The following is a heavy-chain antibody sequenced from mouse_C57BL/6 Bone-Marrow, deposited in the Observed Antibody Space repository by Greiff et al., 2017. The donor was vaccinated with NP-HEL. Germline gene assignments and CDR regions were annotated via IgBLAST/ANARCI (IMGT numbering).Heavy chain of an antibody. CDR2: IDPANGNT. CDR3: ARSRQLRLRSSWFAY. CDR1: GFNIKNTY. J-gene: IGHJ3*01. V-gene: IGHV14-3*01. D-gene: IGHD3-2*02. Sequence: VQLQQSVAELVRPGASVKLSCTASGFNIKNTYMHWVKQRPEQGLEWIGRIDPANGNTKYAPKFQGKATITADTSSNTGYLQLSSLTSEDTAIYYCARSRQLRLRSSWFAYWGQGTLVTVSA.